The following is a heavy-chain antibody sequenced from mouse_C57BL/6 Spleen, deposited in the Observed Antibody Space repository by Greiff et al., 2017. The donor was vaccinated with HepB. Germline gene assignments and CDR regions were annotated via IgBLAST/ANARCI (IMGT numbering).Heavy chain of an antibody. D-gene: IGHD3-2*02. CDR1: GFTFSNYW. Sequence: EVKLQESGGGLVQPGGSMKLSCVASGFTFSNYWMNWVHQSPEKGLEWVAQIRLKSDNYATHYAESVKGRFTISRDDSKSSVYLQMNNLRAEDTGIYYCTRQLRLRYFDYWGQGTTLTVSS. CDR3: TRQLRLRYFDY. V-gene: IGHV6-3*01. CDR2: IRLKSDNYAT. J-gene: IGHJ2*01.